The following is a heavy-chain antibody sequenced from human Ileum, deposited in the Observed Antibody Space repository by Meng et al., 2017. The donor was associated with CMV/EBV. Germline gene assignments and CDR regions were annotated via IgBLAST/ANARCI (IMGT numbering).Heavy chain of an antibody. CDR2: IYWDEDK. D-gene: IGHD3-16*01. J-gene: IGHJ4*02. CDR3: ARSLYYSSYYFDY. CDR1: GFSFSTRGVG. Sequence: KESGPGLGKPTQTLTLTCTFSGFSFSTRGVGVGWIRQPPGKALEWLALIYWDEDKGYSPSLKRRLTITKDTSKNQVVLTMTNVDPVDTATYFCARSLYYSSYYFDYWGQGTLVTVSS. V-gene: IGHV2-5*02.